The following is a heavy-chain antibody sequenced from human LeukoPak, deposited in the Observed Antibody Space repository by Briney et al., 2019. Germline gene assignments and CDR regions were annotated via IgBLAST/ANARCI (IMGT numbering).Heavy chain of an antibody. CDR2: INHSGST. CDR1: GVSFSGYY. V-gene: IGHV4-34*01. J-gene: IGHJ4*02. D-gene: IGHD6-13*01. Sequence: SETLSLTCAVYGVSFSGYYWSWIRRPPGKGLEWIGEINHSGSTYYNPSLKSRVTISVDTSKNQFSLKLSSVTAADTAVFYCAREGRIAAAGTLDYWGQGTLVTISS. CDR3: AREGRIAAAGTLDY.